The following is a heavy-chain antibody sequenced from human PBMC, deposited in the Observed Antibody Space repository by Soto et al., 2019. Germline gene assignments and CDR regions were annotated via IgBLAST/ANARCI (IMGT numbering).Heavy chain of an antibody. CDR3: AKDLANSDSSGLYGMDV. Sequence: GGSLRLSCAASGFTFSSYAMSWVRQAPGKGLEWVSAISGSGGSTYYADSVKGRFTISRDNSKNTLYLQINSLRAEDTAVYYCAKDLANSDSSGLYGMDVWGQGTTVTVSS. CDR1: GFTFSSYA. CDR2: ISGSGGST. V-gene: IGHV3-23*01. D-gene: IGHD3-22*01. J-gene: IGHJ6*02.